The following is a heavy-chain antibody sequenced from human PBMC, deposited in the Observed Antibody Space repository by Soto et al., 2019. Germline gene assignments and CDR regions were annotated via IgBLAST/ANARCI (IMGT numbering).Heavy chain of an antibody. Sequence: QVQLQQWGAGLLKPSETLSLTCAVYGGSFSGYYWSWIRQPPGKGLEWIGEINHSGSTNYNPSLKCRVTISVDTSKNQFSLKLSSVTAADTAVYYCARAGGLLLHPYYYYGMDVWGQGTTVTVSS. CDR1: GGSFSGYY. CDR3: ARAGGLLLHPYYYYGMDV. V-gene: IGHV4-34*01. CDR2: INHSGST. J-gene: IGHJ6*02. D-gene: IGHD2-15*01.